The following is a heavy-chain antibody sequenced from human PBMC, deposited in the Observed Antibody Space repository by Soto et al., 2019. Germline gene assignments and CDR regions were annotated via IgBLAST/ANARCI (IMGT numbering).Heavy chain of an antibody. CDR3: TRPFDCSGDACYYGWYYYYGRDV. D-gene: IGHD2-15*01. Sequence: EVQLVESGGGSVQPGGSLKLSCAASGFTFSGSAMHCVRQASGKGLEWVGRIGIKANNYATAYAASVKGRFIISRDDSKNTENLQMNSLKTEDTAVYYCTRPFDCSGDACYYGWYYYYGRDVWGQGTKVTVSS. CDR2: IGIKANNYAT. J-gene: IGHJ6*02. V-gene: IGHV3-73*01. CDR1: GFTFSGSA.